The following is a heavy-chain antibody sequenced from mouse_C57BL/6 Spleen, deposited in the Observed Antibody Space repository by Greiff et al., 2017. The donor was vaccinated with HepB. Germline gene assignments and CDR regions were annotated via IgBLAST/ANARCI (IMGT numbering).Heavy chain of an antibody. V-gene: IGHV1-42*01. Sequence: ESGPELVKPGASVKISCKASGYSFTGYYMNWVKQSPEKSLEWIGEINPSTGGTTYNQKFKAKATLTVDKSSSTAYMQLKSLTSEDSAVYYCARRTWFYAMDYWGQGTSVTVSS. J-gene: IGHJ4*01. D-gene: IGHD2-2*01. CDR2: INPSTGGT. CDR1: GYSFTGYY. CDR3: ARRTWFYAMDY.